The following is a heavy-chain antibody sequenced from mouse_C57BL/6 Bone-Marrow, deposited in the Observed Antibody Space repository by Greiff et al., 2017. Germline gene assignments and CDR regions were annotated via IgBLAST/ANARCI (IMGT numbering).Heavy chain of an antibody. CDR1: GYTFTSYW. CDR3: ARRRGYAMDY. CDR2: IYPGSGST. V-gene: IGHV1-55*01. J-gene: IGHJ4*01. Sequence: QVQLQQSGAELVKPGASVTMSCKASGYTFTSYWITWVKQRPGQGLEWIGDIYPGSGSTNYNEKFKSKATLTVDTSSSTAYMQLSSLTSEDSAVSYCARRRGYAMDYWGQGTSVTVSS.